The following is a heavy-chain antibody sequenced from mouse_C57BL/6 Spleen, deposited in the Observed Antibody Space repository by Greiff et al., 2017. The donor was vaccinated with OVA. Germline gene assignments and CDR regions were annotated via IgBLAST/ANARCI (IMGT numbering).Heavy chain of an antibody. D-gene: IGHD2-5*01. V-gene: IGHV1-81*01. CDR3: ARSSNYEHAMDY. J-gene: IGHJ4*01. CDR1: GYTFTSYG. Sequence: VMLVESGAELARPGASVKLSCKASGYTFTSYGISWVKQRTGQGLEWIGEIYPRSGNTYYNEKFKGKATLTADKSSSTEYMELRSLTSEDSAVYFCARSSNYEHAMDYWGQGTSVTVSS. CDR2: IYPRSGNT.